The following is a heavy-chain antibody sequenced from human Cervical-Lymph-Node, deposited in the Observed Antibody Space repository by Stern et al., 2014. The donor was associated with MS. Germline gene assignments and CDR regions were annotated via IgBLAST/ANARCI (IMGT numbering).Heavy chain of an antibody. Sequence: EVHLVESGGVLVQPGGSLKLSCAASGFTFSRYWMTWVRQAPGKGLEWGANIKEDGSEKYYVDSVKGRFTMSRDNAKNSLYLQMNSLRAEDTAVYYCARRVLVAMGGYPKTLDVWGRGTTVTVSS. J-gene: IGHJ6*02. CDR1: GFTFSRYW. CDR3: ARRVLVAMGGYPKTLDV. CDR2: IKEDGSEK. V-gene: IGHV3-7*01. D-gene: IGHD2-2*01.